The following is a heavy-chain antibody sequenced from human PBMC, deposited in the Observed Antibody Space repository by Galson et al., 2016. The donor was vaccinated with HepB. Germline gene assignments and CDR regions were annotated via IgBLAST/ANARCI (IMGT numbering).Heavy chain of an antibody. Sequence: SVKVSCKASGGTFSTYAITWVRQAPGQGLEWMGGIIPMLGTAIYAQKFQGRITITADESTSTAYMGLSSLRSDDTAVYYCASGASLVTPFDYWGQGSLVTVSS. J-gene: IGHJ4*02. V-gene: IGHV1-69*13. CDR2: IIPMLGTA. CDR3: ASGASLVTPFDY. D-gene: IGHD4-23*01. CDR1: GGTFSTYA.